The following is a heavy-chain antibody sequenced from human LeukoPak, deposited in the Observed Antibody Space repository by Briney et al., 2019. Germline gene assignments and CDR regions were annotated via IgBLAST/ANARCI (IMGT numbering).Heavy chain of an antibody. D-gene: IGHD2-21*01. CDR2: IKEDGGEV. V-gene: IGHV3-7*02. CDR1: GFTFSIYW. CDR3: ETYSAFDI. Sequence: PGGSLRLSCAASGFTFSIYWMSWVRQAPGKGLEWVASIKEDGGEVHYVDSVKGRFTISSDNAKNSLYLQMNSLRAEDTAVYYCETYSAFDIWGHGTMVTVSS. J-gene: IGHJ3*02.